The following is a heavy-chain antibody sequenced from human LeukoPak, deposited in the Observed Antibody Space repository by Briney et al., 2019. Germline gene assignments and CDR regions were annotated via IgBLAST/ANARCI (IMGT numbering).Heavy chain of an antibody. CDR2: IYSGGPT. Sequence: GGSLRLSCAASGFTVSSKHMTWVRQAPGKGLEWVSLIYSGGPTSYSDSVKGRFTISRDNTKNTLYLEMNSLRAEDTAVYYCAKEYSYGYTGSFDYWGQGTLVTVSS. J-gene: IGHJ4*02. CDR1: GFTVSSKH. D-gene: IGHD5-18*01. V-gene: IGHV3-53*01. CDR3: AKEYSYGYTGSFDY.